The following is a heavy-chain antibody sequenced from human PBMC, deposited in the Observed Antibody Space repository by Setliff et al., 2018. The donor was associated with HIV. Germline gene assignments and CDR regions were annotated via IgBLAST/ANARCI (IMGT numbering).Heavy chain of an antibody. Sequence: HPGGSLRLSCAASGFTFSSYSINWVRQAPGKGLQWVSYISSSGSTKYYADSVKGRFTISRDNADNSLYLRMNSLRADDTALYYCAINYYDSSGFAFDIWGQGTMVTVSS. D-gene: IGHD3-22*01. CDR3: AINYYDSSGFAFDI. J-gene: IGHJ3*02. V-gene: IGHV3-48*04. CDR1: GFTFSSYS. CDR2: ISSSGSTK.